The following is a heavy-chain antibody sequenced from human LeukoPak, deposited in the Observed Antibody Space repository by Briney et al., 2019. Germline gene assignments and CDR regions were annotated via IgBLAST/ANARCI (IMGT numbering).Heavy chain of an antibody. CDR1: GGSISSYY. CDR2: IYYTGST. J-gene: IGHJ4*02. CDR3: ARDLTHDFWSGLGY. D-gene: IGHD3-3*01. V-gene: IGHV4-59*01. Sequence: SETLSLTCTVSGGSISSYYWSWIRQPPGKGLEWIGYIYYTGSTNYNPSLKSRVTISVDTSKNQFSLKLSSVTAADTAVYYCARDLTHDFWSGLGYWGQGTLVTVSS.